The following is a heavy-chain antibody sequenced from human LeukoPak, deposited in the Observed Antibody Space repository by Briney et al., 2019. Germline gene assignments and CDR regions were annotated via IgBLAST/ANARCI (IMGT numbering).Heavy chain of an antibody. CDR3: AREEPRGLGDFYYFDY. CDR1: GYTFTSYG. V-gene: IGHV1-18*01. J-gene: IGHJ4*02. CDR2: ISAYNGNT. Sequence: GASVKVSCKASGYTFTSYGISWVRQAPGQGLEWMGWISAYNGNTNYAQKLQGRVTMTTDTSTSTAYMELRSLRSDDTAVYYCAREEPRGLGDFYYFDYWGQETRVPVSS. D-gene: IGHD3-16*01.